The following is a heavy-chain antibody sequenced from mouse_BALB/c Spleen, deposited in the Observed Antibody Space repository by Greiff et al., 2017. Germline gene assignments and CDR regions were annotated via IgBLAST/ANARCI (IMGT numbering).Heavy chain of an antibody. V-gene: IGHV1S81*02. CDR2: INPSNGGT. Sequence: QVQLQQSGAELVKPGASVKLSCKASGYTFTSYYMYWVKQRPGQGLEWIGEINPSNGGTNFNEKFKSKATLTVDKSSSTAYMQLSSLTSEDSAVYYCTRSEYRNGYAMDYGGQGTSVTVSS. D-gene: IGHD2-14*01. J-gene: IGHJ4*01. CDR1: GYTFTSYY. CDR3: TRSEYRNGYAMDY.